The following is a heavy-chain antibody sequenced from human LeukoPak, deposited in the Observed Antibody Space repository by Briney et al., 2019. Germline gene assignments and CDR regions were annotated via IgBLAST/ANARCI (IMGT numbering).Heavy chain of an antibody. V-gene: IGHV3-23*01. J-gene: IGHJ4*02. CDR2: ISGSGGST. CDR1: GFTFSSYA. D-gene: IGHD3-22*01. CDR3: AKVKVRGYSYSDY. Sequence: GGSLRLSCAASGFTFSSYAMSWVRQAPGKGLEWVSAISGSGGSTYYADSVKGRFTISRGNSKNTLYLQMNSLRAEDTAVYYCAKVKVRGYSYSDYWGQGTLVTVSS.